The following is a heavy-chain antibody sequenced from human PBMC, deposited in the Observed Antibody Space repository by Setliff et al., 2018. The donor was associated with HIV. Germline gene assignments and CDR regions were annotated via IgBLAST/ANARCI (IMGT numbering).Heavy chain of an antibody. CDR1: GYTFTGYY. Sequence: ASVKVSCKASGYTFTGYYMHWVRQAPGQGLEWMGRINPNSGGTNYAQKFQGRVTLTRDTSITTAYMELSRLRSDDSAVYYRARLPFITIFGVLNGDDGFDIWGQGTMVTVSS. CDR3: ARLPFITIFGVLNGDDGFDI. V-gene: IGHV1-2*06. J-gene: IGHJ3*02. CDR2: INPNSGGT. D-gene: IGHD3-3*01.